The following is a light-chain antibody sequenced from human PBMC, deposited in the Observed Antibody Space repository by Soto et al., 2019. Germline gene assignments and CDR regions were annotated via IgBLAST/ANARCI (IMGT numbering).Light chain of an antibody. CDR3: QQDCRPPWT. Sequence: TQAHARLSVPLRQTATLSCRACQSVRRNLAWYQQKPGQAPRLLIYDVSNRAPGIPARFSGSGFGTDLTLTISRLEPEDFAVYYRQQDCRPPWTFGQGTKVDIK. CDR2: DVS. J-gene: IGKJ1*01. V-gene: IGKV3D-11*03. CDR1: QSVRRN.